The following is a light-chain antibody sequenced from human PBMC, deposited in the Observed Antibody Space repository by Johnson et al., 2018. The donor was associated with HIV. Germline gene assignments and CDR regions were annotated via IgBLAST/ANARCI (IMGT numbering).Light chain of an antibody. CDR3: GTWDSSLSAGV. CDR2: ETN. J-gene: IGLJ1*01. Sequence: QAVLTQPPSVSAAPGQKVTISCSGSSSNIGNNYVSWYQHLPGTAPKLLISETNNRPSGIPDRFSGSKSGPSATLALTCLPPGDEPDYYCGTWDSSLSAGVFGTGTKVTV. CDR1: SSNIGNNY. V-gene: IGLV1-51*02.